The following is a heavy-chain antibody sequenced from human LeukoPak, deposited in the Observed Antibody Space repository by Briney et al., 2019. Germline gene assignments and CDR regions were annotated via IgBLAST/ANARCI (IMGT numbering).Heavy chain of an antibody. J-gene: IGHJ4*02. CDR1: GYPFDNFG. D-gene: IGHD4-17*01. CDR3: ARDRLGGDLTGESLY. CDR2: ISAYNGNT. Sequence: ASVKVSCKASGYPFDNFGLTWVRQAPGQGLEWMGWISAYNGNTHYAQKFRGRLTMTTDTSTTTAYLELRSLKSGDTAVYYCARDRLGGDLTGESLYWGQGTLVTVSS. V-gene: IGHV1-18*01.